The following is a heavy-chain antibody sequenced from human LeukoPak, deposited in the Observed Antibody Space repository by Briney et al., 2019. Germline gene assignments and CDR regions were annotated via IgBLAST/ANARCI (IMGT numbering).Heavy chain of an antibody. V-gene: IGHV1-2*06. J-gene: IGHJ4*02. CDR2: INPNSGGT. D-gene: IGHD6-19*01. Sequence: ASVKVSCKASGYTFTGYYMHWVGQAPGQGLEWMGRINPNSGGTNYAQKFQGRVTMTRDTSISTAYMELSRLRSDDTAVYYCAITYSSVAFDYWGQGTLVTVSS. CDR3: AITYSSVAFDY. CDR1: GYTFTGYY.